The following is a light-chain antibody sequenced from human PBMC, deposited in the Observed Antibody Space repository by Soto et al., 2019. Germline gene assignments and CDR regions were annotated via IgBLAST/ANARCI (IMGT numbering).Light chain of an antibody. CDR2: RNN. CDR1: SSNIGSNY. Sequence: QSVLTQPPSASGTPGQRVTISCSGSSSNIGSNYVYWYQQLPGTAPKLLIYRNNQRPSGVPDRFSGSKSGTSASLAISGLRSEDEADYYSAAWDDSLSGPWVFGGGTKLTVL. J-gene: IGLJ3*02. V-gene: IGLV1-47*01. CDR3: AAWDDSLSGPWV.